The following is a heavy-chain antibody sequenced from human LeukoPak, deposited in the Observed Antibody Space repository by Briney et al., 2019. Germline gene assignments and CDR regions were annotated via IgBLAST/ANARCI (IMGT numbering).Heavy chain of an antibody. V-gene: IGHV3-30-3*01. D-gene: IGHD3-16*02. CDR3: ARDRNIYVWGSYRDLELDY. CDR1: GFTFSSYA. J-gene: IGHJ4*02. Sequence: GGSLRLSCAASGFTFSSYAMPWVRQAPCKGLEWVAVISYDGSNKYYADSVKGRFTISRDNSKNTLYLQMNSLRAEDTAVYYCARDRNIYVWGSYRDLELDYWGQGTLVTVSS. CDR2: ISYDGSNK.